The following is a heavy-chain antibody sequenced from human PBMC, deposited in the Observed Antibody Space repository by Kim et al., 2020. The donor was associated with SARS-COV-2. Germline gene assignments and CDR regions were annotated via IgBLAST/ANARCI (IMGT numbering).Heavy chain of an antibody. CDR1: GFTFSSYA. CDR3: ATGCSSTSCYVGPRLGV. J-gene: IGHJ6*01. D-gene: IGHD2-2*01. CDR2: ISGSGGST. Sequence: GGSLRLSCAASGFTFSSYAMSWVRQAPGKGLEWVSAISGSGGSTYYADSVKGRFTISRDNSKNTLYLQMNSLRAEDTAVYYCATGCSSTSCYVGPRLGVWGQGTTVTVSS. V-gene: IGHV3-23*01.